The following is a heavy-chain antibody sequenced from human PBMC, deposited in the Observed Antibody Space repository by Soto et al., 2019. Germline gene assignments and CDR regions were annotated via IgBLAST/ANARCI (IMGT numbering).Heavy chain of an antibody. CDR2: ISSSSSYI. Sequence: GGSLRLSCAASGFIFGAHAMSWVRQAPGKGLEWVSYISSSSSYIYYADSVKGRFTISRDNAKNSLYLQMNSLRAEDTAVYYCASPKIAFYNWFDPWGQGTLVTVSS. D-gene: IGHD3-3*02. CDR3: ASPKIAFYNWFDP. V-gene: IGHV3-21*05. CDR1: GFIFGAHA. J-gene: IGHJ5*02.